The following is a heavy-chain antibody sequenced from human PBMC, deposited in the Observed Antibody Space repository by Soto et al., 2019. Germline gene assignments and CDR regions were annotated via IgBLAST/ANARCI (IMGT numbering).Heavy chain of an antibody. D-gene: IGHD4-17*01. V-gene: IGHV1-69*13. CDR1: GGTFSSYA. CDR3: ARAGMTTVTSYYFDY. CDR2: IIPIFGTA. Sequence: GASVKVSFKASGGTFSSYAISWVRQAPGQGLEWMGGIIPIFGTANYAQKFQGRVTITADESTSTAYMELSSLRSEDTAVYYCARAGMTTVTSYYFDYWGQGTLVTVSS. J-gene: IGHJ4*02.